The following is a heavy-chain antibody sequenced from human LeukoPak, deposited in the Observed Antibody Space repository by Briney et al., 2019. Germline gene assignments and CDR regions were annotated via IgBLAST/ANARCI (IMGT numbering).Heavy chain of an antibody. J-gene: IGHJ4*02. CDR1: GLTFSSYE. CDR3: ARDIGTEWFGELLGDY. V-gene: IGHV3-48*03. Sequence: GGSLRLSCAASGLTFSSYEMNWFRQAPGKGLECVSYISSSGNTIYYADSVKGRFTISRDNAKNSLYLQMNSLRAEDTAVYYCARDIGTEWFGELLGDYWGQGTLVTVSS. CDR2: ISSSGNTI. D-gene: IGHD3-10*01.